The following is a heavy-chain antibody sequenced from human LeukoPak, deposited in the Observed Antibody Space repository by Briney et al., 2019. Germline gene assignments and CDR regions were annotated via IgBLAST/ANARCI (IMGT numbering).Heavy chain of an antibody. J-gene: IGHJ4*02. CDR1: GYSISSGYY. CDR3: ARPYSSGWSYGY. Sequence: SETLSLTCTVSGYSISSGYYWGWIRQPPGKGLEWIGSIYHSGSTYYNPSLKSRVTISVDTSKNQFFLKLSSVTAADTAVYYCARPYSSGWSYGYWGQGTLVTVSS. D-gene: IGHD6-19*01. CDR2: IYHSGST. V-gene: IGHV4-38-2*02.